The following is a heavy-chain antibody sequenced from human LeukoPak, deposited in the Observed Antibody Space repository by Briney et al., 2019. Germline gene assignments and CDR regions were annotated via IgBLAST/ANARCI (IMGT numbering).Heavy chain of an antibody. CDR3: ARARTYSSLLEWFDY. J-gene: IGHJ4*02. CDR2: IYTSGST. V-gene: IGHV4-61*02. D-gene: IGHD3-3*01. Sequence: PSQTLSLTCTVSGGSISGGSYYWSWIRQPAGKGLEWIGRIYTSGSTNYNPSLKSRVTISVDTSKNQFSLKLSSVTAADTAVYYCARARTYSSLLEWFDYWGQGTLVTVSS. CDR1: GGSISGGSYY.